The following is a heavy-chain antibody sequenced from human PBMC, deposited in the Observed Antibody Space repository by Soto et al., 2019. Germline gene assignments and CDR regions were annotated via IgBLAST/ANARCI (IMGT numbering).Heavy chain of an antibody. J-gene: IGHJ6*02. Sequence: QVQLVQSGAEVKKPGASVKVSCKASGYTFSSYGISWVRQAPGQGLEWMGWISAYNGNTNFAQKLQGRVAMTTDTSTRTAYMELGSLISDDTAVYYCARDAVRGVIGTYYYNLDVWGQGTTVTVSS. CDR3: ARDAVRGVIGTYYYNLDV. V-gene: IGHV1-18*01. CDR2: ISAYNGNT. D-gene: IGHD3-10*01. CDR1: GYTFSSYG.